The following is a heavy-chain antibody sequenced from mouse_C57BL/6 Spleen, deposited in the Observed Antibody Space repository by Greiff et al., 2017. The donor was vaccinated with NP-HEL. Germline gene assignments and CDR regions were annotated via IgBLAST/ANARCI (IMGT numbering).Heavy chain of an antibody. J-gene: IGHJ1*03. Sequence: EVQLVESGGDLVKPGGSLKLSCAASGFTFSSYGMSWVRQTPDKRLEWVATISSGGSYTYYPDSVKGRFTISRDNAKNTLYLQMSSLKSEDTAMYYCARQSNWDYRYFDVWGTGTTVTVSS. CDR2: ISSGGSYT. CDR3: ARQSNWDYRYFDV. V-gene: IGHV5-6*01. D-gene: IGHD4-1*01. CDR1: GFTFSSYG.